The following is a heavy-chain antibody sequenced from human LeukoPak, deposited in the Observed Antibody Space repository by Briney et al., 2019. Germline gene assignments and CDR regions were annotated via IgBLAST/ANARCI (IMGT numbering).Heavy chain of an antibody. Sequence: GGSLRLSCAASGFTFSSYAMHWVRQAPGEGLEYVSAISSNGGSTYYANSVKGRFTISRDNSKNTLYLQMGSLRAEDMAVYYCVSEGVAGYFDYWGQGTLVTVSS. D-gene: IGHD2-15*01. CDR2: ISSNGGST. CDR3: VSEGVAGYFDY. CDR1: GFTFSSYA. J-gene: IGHJ4*02. V-gene: IGHV3-64*01.